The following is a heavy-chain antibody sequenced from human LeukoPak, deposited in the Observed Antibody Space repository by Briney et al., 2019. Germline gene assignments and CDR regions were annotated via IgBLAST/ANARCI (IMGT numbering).Heavy chain of an antibody. Sequence: SETLFLTCAVSGGSISSGGYSWSWIRQPPGKGLEWIGYIYHSGSTYYNPSLKSRVTISVDRSKNQFSLKLSSVTAADTAVYYCARTRRYMAFDIWGQGTMVTVS. CDR1: GGSISSGGYS. J-gene: IGHJ3*02. CDR2: IYHSGST. CDR3: ARTRRYMAFDI. V-gene: IGHV4-30-2*01. D-gene: IGHD1-1*01.